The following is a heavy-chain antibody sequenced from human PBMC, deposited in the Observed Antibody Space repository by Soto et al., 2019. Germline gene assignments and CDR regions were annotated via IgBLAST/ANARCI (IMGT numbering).Heavy chain of an antibody. V-gene: IGHV5-10-1*01. CDR1: GYSFTSYW. J-gene: IGHJ4*02. Sequence: GESLKISCKGSGYSFTSYWISWVRQMPGKGLEWMGRIDPSDSYTNYSPSFQGHVTISADKSISTAYLQWSSLKASDTAMYYCASTYSGSYHFDYWGQGTLVTVSS. CDR2: IDPSDSYT. D-gene: IGHD1-26*01. CDR3: ASTYSGSYHFDY.